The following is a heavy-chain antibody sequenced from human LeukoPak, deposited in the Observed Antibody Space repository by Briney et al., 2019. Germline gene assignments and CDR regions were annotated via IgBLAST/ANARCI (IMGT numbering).Heavy chain of an antibody. J-gene: IGHJ4*02. CDR1: GGSISSSSYY. D-gene: IGHD3-22*01. CDR2: IYYSGST. Sequence: SETLSLTCTVSGGSISSSSYYWSWIRQPPGKGLEWIGYIYYSGSTNYNPSLKSRVTISVDTSKNQFSLKLSSVTAADTAVYYCARHYYDSSGYYYGLAYYFDYWGQGTLVTVSS. CDR3: ARHYYDSSGYYYGLAYYFDY. V-gene: IGHV4-61*01.